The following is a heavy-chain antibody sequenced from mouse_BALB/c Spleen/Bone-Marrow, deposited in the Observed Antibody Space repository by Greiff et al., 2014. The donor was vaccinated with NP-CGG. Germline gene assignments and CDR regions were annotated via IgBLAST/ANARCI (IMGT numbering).Heavy chain of an antibody. J-gene: IGHJ1*01. CDR2: IRNKANGYTT. CDR3: ARDKNYGSYWYFDV. D-gene: IGHD2-1*01. Sequence: EVKLEESGGGLVQPGGSLRLSCATSGFTFTDYYMRWVRQPPGKALEWLGFIRNKANGYTTEYSASVKGRFTISRDNSQSILYLQMNTLRAEDSATYYCARDKNYGSYWYFDVWGAGTTVTVSS. V-gene: IGHV7-3*02. CDR1: GFTFTDYY.